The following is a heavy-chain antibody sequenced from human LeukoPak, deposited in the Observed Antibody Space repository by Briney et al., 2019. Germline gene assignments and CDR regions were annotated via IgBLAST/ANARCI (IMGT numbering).Heavy chain of an antibody. CDR1: GFTFSRYW. Sequence: GGSLRLSCAASGFTFSRYWMHWVRQAPGKGLVWVSRINGDGSTTSYADSVKGGFTISGDNAKNTLYLQMNSLRAEDTAVYYCATGNYYDSRGYYTFGHWGQGTLVTVSS. J-gene: IGHJ1*01. V-gene: IGHV3-74*01. CDR2: INGDGSTT. D-gene: IGHD3-22*01. CDR3: ATGNYYDSRGYYTFGH.